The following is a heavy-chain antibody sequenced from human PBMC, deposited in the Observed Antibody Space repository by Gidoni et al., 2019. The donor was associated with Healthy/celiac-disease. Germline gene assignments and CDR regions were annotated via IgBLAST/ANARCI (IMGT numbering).Heavy chain of an antibody. D-gene: IGHD3-10*01. CDR2: IYWDDDK. CDR3: AHSTEIFGELLEGAFDI. V-gene: IGHV2-5*02. Sequence: QITLKESGPTLVTPTQTLTLTCTFSGFSLSTSGVGVGWIRQPPGKALEWLALIYWDDDKRYSPSLKSRLTITKDTSKNQVVLTMTNMDPVDTATYYCAHSTEIFGELLEGAFDIWGQGTMVTVSS. J-gene: IGHJ3*02. CDR1: GFSLSTSGVG.